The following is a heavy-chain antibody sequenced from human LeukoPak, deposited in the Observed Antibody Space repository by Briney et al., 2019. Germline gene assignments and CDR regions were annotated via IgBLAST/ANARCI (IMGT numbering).Heavy chain of an antibody. CDR2: ISAYNGNT. Sequence: GASVKVSCKASGYTFTSYGISWVRQAPGQGLEWMGWISAYNGNTNYAKKLQGRVTMTTDTSTSTAYMELRSLRSADTAVYYCARGDLRSFGWLSGWFDPWGQGTLVTVSS. V-gene: IGHV1-18*04. CDR1: GYTFTSYG. CDR3: ARGDLRSFGWLSGWFDP. D-gene: IGHD3-9*01. J-gene: IGHJ5*02.